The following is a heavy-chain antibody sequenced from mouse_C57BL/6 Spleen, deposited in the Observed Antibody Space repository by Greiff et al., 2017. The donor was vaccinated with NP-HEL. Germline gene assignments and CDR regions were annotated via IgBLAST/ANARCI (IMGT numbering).Heavy chain of an antibody. J-gene: IGHJ1*03. CDR3: ARSGGSRGWYFDV. Sequence: VQLQQSGAELVMPGASVKLSCKASGYTFTSYWMHWVKQRPGQGLEWIGEIDPSDSYTNYNQKFKGKSTLTVDKSSSTAYMQLSSLTSEDSAVYYCARSGGSRGWYFDVWGTGTTVTVSS. CDR1: GYTFTSYW. V-gene: IGHV1-69*01. CDR2: IDPSDSYT. D-gene: IGHD1-1*01.